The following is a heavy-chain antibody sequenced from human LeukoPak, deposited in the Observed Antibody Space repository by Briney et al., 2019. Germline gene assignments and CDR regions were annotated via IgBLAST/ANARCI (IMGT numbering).Heavy chain of an antibody. J-gene: IGHJ4*02. V-gene: IGHV1-69*13. D-gene: IGHD3-22*01. CDR1: GGTFSSYA. Sequence: SVKVSCKASGGTFSSYAISWVRQAPGQGLEWMGGIIPIFGTANYAQKFQGRVTITADESTSTAYMELSSLRSEDTAVYYCARGARGYYDSGPTPWYFDYWGQGTLVTVSS. CDR3: ARGARGYYDSGPTPWYFDY. CDR2: IIPIFGTA.